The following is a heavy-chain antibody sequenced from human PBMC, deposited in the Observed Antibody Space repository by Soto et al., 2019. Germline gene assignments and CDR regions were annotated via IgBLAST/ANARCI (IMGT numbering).Heavy chain of an antibody. V-gene: IGHV1-2*04. CDR1: GYTFTGYY. J-gene: IGHJ6*03. Sequence: GASVKVSCKASGYTFTGYYMHWVRQAPGQGLEWMGWINPNSGGTNYAQKFQGWVTMTRDTSISTAYMELSRLRSDDTAVYYCARVSIAAAGADYYYMDVWGKGTTVTVS. D-gene: IGHD6-13*01. CDR2: INPNSGGT. CDR3: ARVSIAAAGADYYYMDV.